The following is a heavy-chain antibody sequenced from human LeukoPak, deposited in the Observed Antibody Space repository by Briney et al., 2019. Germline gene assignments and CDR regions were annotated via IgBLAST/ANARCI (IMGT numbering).Heavy chain of an antibody. CDR2: IYYSGST. V-gene: IGHV4-59*08. Sequence: PSETLSLTCTVSGGSISSYCWSWIRQPPGKGLEWIGYIYYSGSTNYNPSLKSRVTISVDTSKNQFSLKLSSVTAADTAVYYCARRGGVPAALGGMDVWGQGTTITVSS. D-gene: IGHD2-2*01. CDR3: ARRGGVPAALGGMDV. CDR1: GGSISSYC. J-gene: IGHJ6*02.